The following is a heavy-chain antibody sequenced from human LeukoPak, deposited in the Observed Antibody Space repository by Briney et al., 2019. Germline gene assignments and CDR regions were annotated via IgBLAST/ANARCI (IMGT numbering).Heavy chain of an antibody. CDR1: GYTFTSYG. CDR2: ISAYNGNT. CDR3: VRGRKLYSSGWYVEDDY. D-gene: IGHD6-19*01. V-gene: IGHV1-18*01. J-gene: IGHJ4*02. Sequence: GASVKVSCKASGYTFTSYGISRVRQAPGQGLEWMGWISAYNGNTNYAQKFQGRVTMTTDTSTSTAYMELRSLKFDDTAVYYCVRGRKLYSSGWYVEDDYWGQGTLVTVSS.